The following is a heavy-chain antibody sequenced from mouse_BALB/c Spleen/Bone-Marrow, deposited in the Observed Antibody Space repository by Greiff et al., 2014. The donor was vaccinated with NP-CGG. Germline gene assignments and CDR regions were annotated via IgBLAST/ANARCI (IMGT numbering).Heavy chain of an antibody. J-gene: IGHJ1*01. D-gene: IGHD2-4*01. CDR3: ARYDYGWYFSV. Sequence: VQLQQSGAELVKPGASVKLSCTASGFNIKDIYMHWVKQRPEQGLEWIGRIDPANGNTKYDPKFQGKATKTADTSSNTAYLQLSSLTSEDTAVYYCARYDYGWYFSVWGAGTTVTVSS. CDR2: IDPANGNT. V-gene: IGHV14-3*02. CDR1: GFNIKDIY.